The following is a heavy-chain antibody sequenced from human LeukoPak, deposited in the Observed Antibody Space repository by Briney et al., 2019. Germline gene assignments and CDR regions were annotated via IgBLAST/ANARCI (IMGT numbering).Heavy chain of an antibody. J-gene: IGHJ4*02. D-gene: IGHD3-10*01. CDR1: GFTFRNYW. CDR2: IKQDGSGK. Sequence: GSLRLSCAASGFTFRNYWMTWVRQAPGKGLEWVANIKQDGSGKYYVDSVNGRFNISRDNAKNSLYLQVNSLRAEDTAVYYCARRETYNYDSGSYWKQRSLYYYLDYWGQGTLVTVSS. V-gene: IGHV3-7*01. CDR3: ARRETYNYDSGSYWKQRSLYYYLDY.